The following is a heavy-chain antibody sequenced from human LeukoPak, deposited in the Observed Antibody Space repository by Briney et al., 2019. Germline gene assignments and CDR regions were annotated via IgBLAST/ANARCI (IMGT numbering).Heavy chain of an antibody. CDR1: GFTFSSYA. Sequence: GGSLRLSCAASGFTFSSYAMSWVRQAPGKGLEWVSAISGSGGSTYYADSVKGRFTISRDNSKNTLYLQMNSLRAEDTAVYYCAKSMASLLRYFDWLIDYWGQGTLVTVSS. V-gene: IGHV3-23*01. D-gene: IGHD3-9*01. CDR3: AKSMASLLRYFDWLIDY. CDR2: ISGSGGST. J-gene: IGHJ4*02.